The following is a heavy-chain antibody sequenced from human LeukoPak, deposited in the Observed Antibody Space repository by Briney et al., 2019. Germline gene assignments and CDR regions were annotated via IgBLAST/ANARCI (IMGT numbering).Heavy chain of an antibody. J-gene: IGHJ5*02. CDR3: ARDIAAALYNWFDP. Sequence: SETLSLTCTVSGGSISSSSYYWGWIRQPPGKGLEWIGSIYYRGSTYYNPSLKSRVTMSVDTSKNQFSLKLSSVTAADTAVYYCARDIAAALYNWFDPWGQGTLVTVSS. D-gene: IGHD6-13*01. CDR2: IYYRGST. V-gene: IGHV4-39*07. CDR1: GGSISSSSYY.